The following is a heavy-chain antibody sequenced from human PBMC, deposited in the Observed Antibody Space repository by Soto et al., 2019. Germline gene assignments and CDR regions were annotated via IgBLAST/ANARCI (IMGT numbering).Heavy chain of an antibody. CDR3: ARGNVVAIDY. Sequence: SETLSLTCTVSGGSISSYYWSWIRQPPGKGLEWIGYIYYSGSTNYNPSLKSRVAISVDRSKNQFSLKLSSVTAADTAVYYCARGNVVAIDYWGQGTLVTVSS. D-gene: IGHD2-21*01. CDR1: GGSISSYY. CDR2: IYYSGST. J-gene: IGHJ4*02. V-gene: IGHV4-59*12.